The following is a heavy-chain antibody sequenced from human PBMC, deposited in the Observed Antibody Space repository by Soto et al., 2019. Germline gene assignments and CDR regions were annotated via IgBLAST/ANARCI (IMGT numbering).Heavy chain of an antibody. CDR3: VKDILGRRYARYYYYYGMDV. V-gene: IGHV3-9*01. CDR1: GFTFDDYA. J-gene: IGHJ6*02. CDR2: ISWNSGSI. Sequence: EVQLVESGGGLVQPGRSLRLSCAASGFTFDDYAMHWVRQAPGKGLEWVSGISWNSGSIGYADSVKGRFTISRDNAKNSLYLQMNSLRAEYTALYYCVKDILGRRYARYYYYYGMDVWGQGTTVTVSS. D-gene: IGHD2-8*02.